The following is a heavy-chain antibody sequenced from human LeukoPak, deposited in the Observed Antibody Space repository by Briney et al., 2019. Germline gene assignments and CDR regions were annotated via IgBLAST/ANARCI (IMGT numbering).Heavy chain of an antibody. V-gene: IGHV3-74*01. CDR3: ARHDTSGWYAFDQ. CDR1: GFTSSSHW. D-gene: IGHD6-19*01. Sequence: PGGSLRLSCAASGFTSSSHWIHWLRQAPGKGLVWVSRINTDGSSTNYADSVKGRFTISRDNAKNTLYLQMSSLRAEDTAVYYCARHDTSGWYAFDQWGQGTLVTVSS. J-gene: IGHJ5*02. CDR2: INTDGSST.